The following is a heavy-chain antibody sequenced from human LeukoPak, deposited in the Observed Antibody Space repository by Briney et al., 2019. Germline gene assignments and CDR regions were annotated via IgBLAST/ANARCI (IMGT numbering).Heavy chain of an antibody. V-gene: IGHV1-24*01. CDR1: GYTLIELS. J-gene: IGHJ4*02. Sequence: ASVKVSCKLSGYTLIELSIHWVRKAPGKGLEWMGGFDPEDGEIIYAQKFQGRVTMTEDTSTDTAYMELTSLKSEDTAVYYCATRFGDHWGQGTLVTVSS. CDR3: ATRFGDH. D-gene: IGHD3-10*01. CDR2: FDPEDGEI.